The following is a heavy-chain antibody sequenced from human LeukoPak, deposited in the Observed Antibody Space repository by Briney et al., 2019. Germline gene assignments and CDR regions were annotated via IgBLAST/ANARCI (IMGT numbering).Heavy chain of an antibody. D-gene: IGHD3-22*01. J-gene: IGHJ4*02. V-gene: IGHV1-69*05. Sequence: SVKVSCKASGGTFSSYAISWVRQAPGQGLEWMGRIIPIFGTANYAQKFQGRVTITTDESTSTAYMELSSLRSEDTAVYYCARVGDYYDSSGYLYEWGQGALVTVSS. CDR3: ARVGDYYDSSGYLYE. CDR1: GGTFSSYA. CDR2: IIPIFGTA.